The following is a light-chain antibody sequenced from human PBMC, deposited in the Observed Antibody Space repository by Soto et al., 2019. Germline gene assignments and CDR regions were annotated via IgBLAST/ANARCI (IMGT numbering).Light chain of an antibody. J-gene: IGKJ5*01. V-gene: IGKV1-9*01. Sequence: DIQLTQSPSFLSASVGDRVTISCRASQDINNNLAWYQQKPGKAPNLLIFGASTLQTGVPSRFSGSRSGTEFTLTISSLQPEDFAIYHCQQVNNYPITFGQGTRLEI. CDR2: GAS. CDR3: QQVNNYPIT. CDR1: QDINNN.